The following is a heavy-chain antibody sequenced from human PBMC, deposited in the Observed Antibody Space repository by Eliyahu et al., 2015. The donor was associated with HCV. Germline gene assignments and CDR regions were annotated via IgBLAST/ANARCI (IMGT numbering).Heavy chain of an antibody. J-gene: IGHJ6*02. D-gene: IGHD1-26*01. CDR1: GGTFSSYA. CDR2: IIPILGIA. Sequence: QVQLVQSGAEVKKPGSSVXVSCKXSGGTFSSYAISXVRQAPGQGLEWMGRIIPILGIANYAQKFQGRVTITADKSTSTAYMELSSLRSEDTAVYYCAGGSSYYYYGMDVWGQGTTVTVSS. CDR3: AGGSSYYYYGMDV. V-gene: IGHV1-69*04.